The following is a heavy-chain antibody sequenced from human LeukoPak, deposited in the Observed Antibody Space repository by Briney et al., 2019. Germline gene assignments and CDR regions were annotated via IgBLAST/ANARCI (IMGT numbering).Heavy chain of an antibody. J-gene: IGHJ6*02. CDR2: ISGSGGST. D-gene: IGHD4-23*01. Sequence: HPGGSLRLSCAASGFTFSSYAMSWVHQAPGKGLEWVSAISGSGGSTYYADSVKGRFTISRDNSKNTLYLQMNSLRAEDTAVYYCAKDQTTVANAMGEIGSMDVWGQGTTVTVSS. CDR3: AKDQTTVANAMGEIGSMDV. CDR1: GFTFSSYA. V-gene: IGHV3-23*01.